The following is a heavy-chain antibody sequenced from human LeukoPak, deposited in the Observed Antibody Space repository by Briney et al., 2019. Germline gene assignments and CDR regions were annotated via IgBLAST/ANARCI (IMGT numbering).Heavy chain of an antibody. D-gene: IGHD3-10*01. V-gene: IGHV4-30-2*01. J-gene: IGHJ4*02. CDR1: GGSLSRGGYS. Sequence: SQTLSLTCAVSGGSLSRGGYSWGSVRQPPGRGREWIGYIYHSGSTYYNPSLKSRVTISVDRSKNQFSLKLSSVTAADTAVYYCASLGFGESYFDYWGGGTLVSVS. CDR2: IYHSGST. CDR3: ASLGFGESYFDY.